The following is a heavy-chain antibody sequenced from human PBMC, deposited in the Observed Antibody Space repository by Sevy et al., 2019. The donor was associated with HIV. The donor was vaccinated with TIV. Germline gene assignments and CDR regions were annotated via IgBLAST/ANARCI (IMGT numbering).Heavy chain of an antibody. CDR3: AISYYDILTGSPASYGMDV. Sequence: ASVKVSCKVSGYTLTELSIHWVRQAPGKGLEWMGGFDPGDGETIYAQKFQGRVTMTEDTSTDTAYMELSSLRSEDTAVYYCAISYYDILTGSPASYGMDVWGQGTTVTVSS. D-gene: IGHD3-9*01. V-gene: IGHV1-24*01. J-gene: IGHJ6*02. CDR2: FDPGDGET. CDR1: GYTLTELS.